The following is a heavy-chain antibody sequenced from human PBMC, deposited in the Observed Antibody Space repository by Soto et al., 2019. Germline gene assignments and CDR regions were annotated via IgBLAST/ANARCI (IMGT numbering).Heavy chain of an antibody. Sequence: ESGGGLVKPGGSLRLSCAASGFTFSNAWMNWVRQAPGKGLEWVGRIKSKTDGGTTDYAAPVKGRFTISRDDSKNTLYLQMNSLKTEDTAVYYCTTPILGTSDAFDIWGQGTMVTVSS. CDR2: IKSKTDGGTT. D-gene: IGHD1-26*01. CDR1: GFTFSNAW. J-gene: IGHJ3*02. CDR3: TTPILGTSDAFDI. V-gene: IGHV3-15*07.